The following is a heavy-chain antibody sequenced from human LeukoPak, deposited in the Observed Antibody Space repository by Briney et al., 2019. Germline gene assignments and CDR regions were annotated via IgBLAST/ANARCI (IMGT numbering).Heavy chain of an antibody. Sequence: SVKVSCKASGGTFSSYAISWVRQAPGQGLEWMGGIIPIFGTANYAQKFQGRVTITADESTSTAYMELSSLRSEDTAVYYCARDAIVGVTLFGWPRWFDPWGQGTLVTVSS. D-gene: IGHD1-26*01. CDR1: GGTFSSYA. CDR2: IIPIFGTA. V-gene: IGHV1-69*13. J-gene: IGHJ5*02. CDR3: ARDAIVGVTLFGWPRWFDP.